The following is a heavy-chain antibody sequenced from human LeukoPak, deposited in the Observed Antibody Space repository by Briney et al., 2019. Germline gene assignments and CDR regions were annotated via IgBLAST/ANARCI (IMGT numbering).Heavy chain of an antibody. J-gene: IGHJ6*03. CDR3: ARVTNSPDNYYYYYMDV. CDR2: INHSGST. Sequence: SETLSLTCAVYGGSFSGYYWSWIRQPPGKGLEWIGEINHSGSTNYNPSLKSRVTISVDTSKNQFSLKPSSVTAADTAVYYCARVTNSPDNYYYYYMDVWGKGTTVTVSS. V-gene: IGHV4-34*01. D-gene: IGHD2/OR15-2a*01. CDR1: GGSFSGYY.